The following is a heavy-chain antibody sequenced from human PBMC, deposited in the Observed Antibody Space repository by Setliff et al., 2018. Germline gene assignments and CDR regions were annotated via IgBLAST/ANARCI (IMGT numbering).Heavy chain of an antibody. V-gene: IGHV3-23*03. CDR1: GFTFTDYA. D-gene: IGHD1-7*01. CDR3: AKPRVELRWGFES. Sequence: QPGGSLRLSCAASGFTFTDYAMTWVRQAPGKGLEWVSTIYSGDRSAFYTDSVKGRLIIYRDSSKNTLYMQMSSLRAEDTAVYYCAKPRVELRWGFESWGQGTLVTVSS. J-gene: IGHJ4*02. CDR2: IYSGDRSA.